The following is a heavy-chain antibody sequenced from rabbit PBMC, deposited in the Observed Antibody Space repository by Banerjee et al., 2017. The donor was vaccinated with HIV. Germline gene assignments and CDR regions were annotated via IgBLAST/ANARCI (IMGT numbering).Heavy chain of an antibody. D-gene: IGHD8-1*01. J-gene: IGHJ6*01. CDR2: INTSSGNT. CDR3: ARTSGSGWSFDL. CDR1: GFSFSNKYV. Sequence: QEQLEESGGDLVKPEGSLTLTCTASGFSFSNKYVMCWVRQAPGKGLEWIACINTSSGNTVYASWAKGRFTISRTSSTTVTLQMTSLTAADTATYFCARTSGSGWSFDLRGPGTLVTVS. V-gene: IGHV1S45*01.